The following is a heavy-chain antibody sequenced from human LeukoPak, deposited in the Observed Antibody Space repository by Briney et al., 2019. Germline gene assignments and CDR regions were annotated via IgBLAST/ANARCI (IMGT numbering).Heavy chain of an antibody. J-gene: IGHJ4*02. D-gene: IGHD4-23*01. V-gene: IGHV3-48*01. CDR1: GFTFSTYS. Sequence: GGSLRLSCAASGFTFSTYSMNWVRQAPGKGLEWISYISSNSRTIYYAGSVKGRLIVSRDNAKNSLDLHMNTLRAEDTAVYYCARDVLHDGGNSEWGQGTLVTVSS. CDR2: ISSNSRTI. CDR3: ARDVLHDGGNSE.